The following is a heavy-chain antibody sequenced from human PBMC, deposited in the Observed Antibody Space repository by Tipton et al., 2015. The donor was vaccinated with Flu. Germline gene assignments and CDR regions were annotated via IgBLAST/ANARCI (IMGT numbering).Heavy chain of an antibody. V-gene: IGHV4-39*07. Sequence: TLSLTCTVSGGSISSSSYYWGWIRQPPGKGLEWIGSIYYSGSTYYNPPLKSRVTISVDTSKNQFSLKLSSVTAADTAVYYCARDSALLSRYYDYWGQGTLVTVSS. CDR1: GGSISSSSYY. D-gene: IGHD2/OR15-2a*01. J-gene: IGHJ4*02. CDR3: ARDSALLSRYYDY. CDR2: IYYSGST.